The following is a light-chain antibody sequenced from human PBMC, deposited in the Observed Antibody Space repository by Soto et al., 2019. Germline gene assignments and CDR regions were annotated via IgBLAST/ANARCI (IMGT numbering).Light chain of an antibody. CDR1: SSDVGGYNY. V-gene: IGLV2-14*03. CDR3: SSYTTINTVVV. J-gene: IGLJ2*01. Sequence: QSALTQPASVSGSPGQSITISCTGTSSDVGGYNYVSWYQQHPGKAPKLMIYDVNNRPSGVSNRFSGSKSGNTASLTISGLLAEDEADYFCSSYTTINTVVVFGGGTKLTVL. CDR2: DVN.